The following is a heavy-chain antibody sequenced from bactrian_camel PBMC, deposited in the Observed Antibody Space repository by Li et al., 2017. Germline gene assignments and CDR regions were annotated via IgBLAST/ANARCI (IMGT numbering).Heavy chain of an antibody. CDR1: AYTYSRAC. CDR3: AADSHKDVSDLRCDL. CDR2: IYSDGFNT. V-gene: IGHV3-2*01. D-gene: IGHD6*01. J-gene: IGHJ4*01. Sequence: HVQLVESGGGSVQAGGSLRLSCAGSAYTYSRACMGWFRQAPGKGLEWVSTIYSDGFNTYYAEHVKGRFTISRDNAKNTVYMQVRDLKPEDTASYYCAADSHKDVSDLRCDLWGQGTQVTVS.